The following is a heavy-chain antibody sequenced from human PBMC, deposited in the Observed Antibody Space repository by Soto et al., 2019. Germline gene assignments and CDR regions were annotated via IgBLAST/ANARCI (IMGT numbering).Heavy chain of an antibody. J-gene: IGHJ5*02. D-gene: IGHD6-19*01. Sequence: EVQLVESGGGLVQPGGSLRLSCAASGFSFSNYWMNWVRLAPGKGPEWVANIRKDGSEKIYVDSVEGRFTISRDNAKNSLFLQMNNLRAHDTAMYYCVGGTGWLMDTWGQGTPVIVSS. CDR3: VGGTGWLMDT. V-gene: IGHV3-7*03. CDR1: GFSFSNYW. CDR2: IRKDGSEK.